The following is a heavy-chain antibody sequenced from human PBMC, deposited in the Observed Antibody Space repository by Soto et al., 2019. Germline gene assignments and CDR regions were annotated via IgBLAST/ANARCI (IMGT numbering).Heavy chain of an antibody. CDR1: GGSFKSGSYY. Sequence: SETLSLTCTVSGGSFKSGSYYWSWVRQPPGKGLEWIGYVYYTGRTSYSPSLKSRVTISADTSKNQFSLILTSVTTADTAMYYCARGVEMATITAGAFDIWGQGTMVTVSS. CDR3: ARGVEMATITAGAFDI. V-gene: IGHV4-61*01. CDR2: VYYTGRT. D-gene: IGHD5-12*01. J-gene: IGHJ3*02.